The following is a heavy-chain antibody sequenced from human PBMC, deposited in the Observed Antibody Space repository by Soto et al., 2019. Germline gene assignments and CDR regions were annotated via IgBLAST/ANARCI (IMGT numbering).Heavy chain of an antibody. D-gene: IGHD3-10*01. CDR1: GFTFDDYG. V-gene: IGHV3-20*04. Sequence: GGSLRLACAASGFTFDDYGMSWVRQAPGKGLEWVSGINWNGGSTGYADSVKGRFTISRDNAKNTLYLQMNSLRVEDTAVYFCARDRGLPDSFDIWGQGTMVTVSS. CDR3: ARDRGLPDSFDI. CDR2: INWNGGST. J-gene: IGHJ3*02.